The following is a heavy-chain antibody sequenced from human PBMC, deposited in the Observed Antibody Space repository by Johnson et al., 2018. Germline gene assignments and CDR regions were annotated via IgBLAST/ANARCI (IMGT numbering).Heavy chain of an antibody. Sequence: QVQLVQSGGGVVQPGRSLRLSCAASGFTFSSYGMHWVRQAPGKGLEWVAVISYDGSNTYYADSVKGRFTISRDNSKNSLYLQMNSLKAEDTALYYCARESESDAFDIWGQGTMVTVSS. V-gene: IGHV3-30*03. CDR2: ISYDGSNT. CDR3: ARESESDAFDI. J-gene: IGHJ3*02. CDR1: GFTFSSYG.